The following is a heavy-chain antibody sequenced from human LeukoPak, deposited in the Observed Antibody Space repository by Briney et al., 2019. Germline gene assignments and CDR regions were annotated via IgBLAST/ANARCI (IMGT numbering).Heavy chain of an antibody. CDR1: GYTFTGYY. J-gene: IGHJ5*02. D-gene: IGHD1-7*01. CDR2: INPNSGGT. CDR3: ARDPYNWNYGVWFDP. V-gene: IGHV1-2*02. Sequence: GASVKVSCKASGYTFTGYYMHWVRQAPGQGLEWMGWINPNSGGTNYAQKFQGRVTMTRDTSISTAYMELSRLGSDDTAVYYCARDPYNWNYGVWFDPWGQGTLVTVSS.